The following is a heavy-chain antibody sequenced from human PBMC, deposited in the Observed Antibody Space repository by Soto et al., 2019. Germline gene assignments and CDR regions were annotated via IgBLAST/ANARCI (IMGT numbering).Heavy chain of an antibody. CDR1: GFTFSDYY. D-gene: IGHD3-10*01. CDR3: ARSGSYYLDAFDI. J-gene: IGHJ3*02. CDR2: ISSSSSYT. Sequence: LRLSCAASGFTFSDYYMSWIRQAPGKGLEWVSYISSSSSYTNYADSVKGRFTISRDNAKNSLYLQMNSLRAEDTAVYYCARSGSYYLDAFDIWGQGTMVTVSS. V-gene: IGHV3-11*06.